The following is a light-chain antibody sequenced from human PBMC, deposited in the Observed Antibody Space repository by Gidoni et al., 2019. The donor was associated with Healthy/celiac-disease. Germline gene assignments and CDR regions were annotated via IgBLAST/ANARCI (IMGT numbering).Light chain of an antibody. Sequence: PVLTQPLLVSGVPGQSVTSSSTGSSPNIGAGYDVHWYQQLPGTAPKLLIYGNSNRPSGVPDRFSGSKSGTSASLAITGLQAEDEADYYCQSYDSSLSGSVFGGGTKLTVL. V-gene: IGLV1-40*01. CDR1: SPNIGAGYD. CDR3: QSYDSSLSGSV. J-gene: IGLJ3*02. CDR2: GNS.